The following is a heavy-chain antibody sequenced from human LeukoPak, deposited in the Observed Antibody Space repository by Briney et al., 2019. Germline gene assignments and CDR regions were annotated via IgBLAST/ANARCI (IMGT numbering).Heavy chain of an antibody. CDR1: GFTFTSSA. J-gene: IGHJ4*02. CDR2: IVVGGGNT. CDR3: AAECGGGSFDY. Sequence: ASVKVSCKASGFTFTSSAVQWVRQARGQRLEWIGWIVVGGGNTNYAQKFQERVTITRDMSTSTAYMELSSLRSEDTAVYYCAAECGGGSFDYWGQGTLVTVSS. V-gene: IGHV1-58*01. D-gene: IGHD1-26*01.